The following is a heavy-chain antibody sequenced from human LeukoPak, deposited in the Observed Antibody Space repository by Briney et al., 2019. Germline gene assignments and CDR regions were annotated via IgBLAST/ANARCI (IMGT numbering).Heavy chain of an antibody. V-gene: IGHV3-30*04. Sequence: SGGSLRLSCAASGFTFSSYAMHWVRQAPGKGLEWVAVISYDGSNKYYADSVKGRFTISRDNSKNTLYLQMNSLRAEDTAVYYCARVTSVTVARWGQGTLVTVSS. CDR1: GFTFSSYA. CDR2: ISYDGSNK. J-gene: IGHJ4*02. D-gene: IGHD2-21*02. CDR3: ARVTSVTVAR.